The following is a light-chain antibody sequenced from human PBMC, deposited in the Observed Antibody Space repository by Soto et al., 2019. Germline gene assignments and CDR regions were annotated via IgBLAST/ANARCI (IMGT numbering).Light chain of an antibody. CDR2: DVS. Sequence: QSALTQPRSVSGSPGQSVTISCTGTSSDVGGYNYVSWYQQHPGKAPKLMIYDVSKRPSGVPDRFSGSKSGNTASLTISGLQAEDEADYYCCSYAGSYTLWVFGGGTKLPVL. CDR3: CSYAGSYTLWV. V-gene: IGLV2-11*01. J-gene: IGLJ3*02. CDR1: SSDVGGYNY.